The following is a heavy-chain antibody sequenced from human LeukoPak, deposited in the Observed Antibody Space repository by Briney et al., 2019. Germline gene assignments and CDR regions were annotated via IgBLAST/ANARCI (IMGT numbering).Heavy chain of an antibody. CDR1: GLTVSSNY. CDR3: ARHVGFGEQTLIDF. V-gene: IGHV5-10-1*01. J-gene: IGHJ4*02. Sequence: PGGSLRLSCAASGLTVSSNYMSWVRQMPGKGLEWMGKIDPSDSYTNYSPSFQGHVTISTDKSISTAYLRWSSLKASDTAIYYCARHVGFGEQTLIDFWGQGTLVTVSS. CDR2: IDPSDSYT. D-gene: IGHD3-10*01.